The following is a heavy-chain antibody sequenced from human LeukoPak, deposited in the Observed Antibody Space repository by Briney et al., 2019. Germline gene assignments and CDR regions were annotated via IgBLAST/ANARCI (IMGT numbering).Heavy chain of an antibody. V-gene: IGHV3-9*01. CDR3: VKDRHYYGSEIQGVFDI. CDR1: GFTFDNYD. Sequence: QTGGSLRLSCAASGFTFDNYDMHWVRQAPGKGLEWVSGISWNSGSIGYADSVKGRFTISRDNAKNSLYLQMNSLRAEDTALYYCVKDRHYYGSEIQGVFDIWGQGTMVTVPS. CDR2: ISWNSGSI. J-gene: IGHJ3*02. D-gene: IGHD3-10*01.